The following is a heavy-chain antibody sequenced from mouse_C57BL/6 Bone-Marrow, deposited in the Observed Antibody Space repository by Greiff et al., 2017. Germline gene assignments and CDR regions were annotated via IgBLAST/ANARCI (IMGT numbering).Heavy chain of an antibody. J-gene: IGHJ2*01. CDR2: IDPSDSYT. D-gene: IGHD1-1*01. CDR1: GYTFTSYW. Sequence: VQLQQPGAELVMPGASVKLSCKASGYTFTSYWMHWVKQRPGQGLEWIGEIDPSDSYTNYNQKFKGKSTLTVDKSSRTAYMQLSSLTSEDSAVYYCARLRYYGSHDYWGQGTTLTVSS. CDR3: ARLRYYGSHDY. V-gene: IGHV1-69*01.